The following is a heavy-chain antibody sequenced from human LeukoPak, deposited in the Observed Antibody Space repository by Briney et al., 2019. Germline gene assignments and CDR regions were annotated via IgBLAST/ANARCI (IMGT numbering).Heavy chain of an antibody. Sequence: SETLSLTCAVYGGSFSGYYWSWIRQPPGKGLEWIGYIYYSGSTNYNPSLKSRVTISVDTSKNQFSLKLSSVTAADTAVYYCARVPNYYYYYGMDVWGQGTTVTVSS. J-gene: IGHJ6*02. CDR1: GGSFSGYY. CDR2: IYYSGST. CDR3: ARVPNYYYYYGMDV. V-gene: IGHV4-59*01.